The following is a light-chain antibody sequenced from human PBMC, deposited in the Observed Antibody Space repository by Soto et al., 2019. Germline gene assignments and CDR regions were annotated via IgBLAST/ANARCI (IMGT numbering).Light chain of an antibody. Sequence: EIVMTQSPATLSVSPGERATLSCRASQSVSTKLAWYQQKPGQGPRLLIYGASSRATGVPARFSGSGSGTEFTPTIRRLQSEDFAVYYCQHYSTWLWTFGQGTKVEIK. CDR3: QHYSTWLWT. V-gene: IGKV3-15*01. CDR1: QSVSTK. J-gene: IGKJ1*01. CDR2: GAS.